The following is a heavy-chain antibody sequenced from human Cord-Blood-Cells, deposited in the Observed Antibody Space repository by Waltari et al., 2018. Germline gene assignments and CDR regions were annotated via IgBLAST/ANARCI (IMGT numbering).Heavy chain of an antibody. V-gene: IGHV3-74*01. J-gene: IGHJ3*02. CDR2: IKSDGSST. CDR1: GFTFSSYW. Sequence: EVQLVESGGGLVQPGGSLRLSCAASGFTFSSYWMHWVRQAPGKGLVWGSRIKSDGSSTSYADSGKGRFTISRDNAKNTLYLQMNSLRAEDTAVYYCARAGIADAFDIWGQGTMVTVSS. CDR3: ARAGIADAFDI. D-gene: IGHD6-13*01.